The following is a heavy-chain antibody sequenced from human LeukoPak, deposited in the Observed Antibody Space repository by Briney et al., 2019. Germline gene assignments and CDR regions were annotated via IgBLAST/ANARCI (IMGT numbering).Heavy chain of an antibody. D-gene: IGHD3-10*01. CDR3: ARAIAMFRGVNYFDY. V-gene: IGHV3-13*01. Sequence: PGGSLRLSCVASGFTFSSSDMHWVRQVTGKGLEWVSAIGTTGDTYYPGSVKGRFTISRENAKNSLYLQMNSLRAGDTAVYYCARAIAMFRGVNYFDYWGRGTLVTVSS. CDR1: GFTFSSSD. J-gene: IGHJ4*02. CDR2: IGTTGDT.